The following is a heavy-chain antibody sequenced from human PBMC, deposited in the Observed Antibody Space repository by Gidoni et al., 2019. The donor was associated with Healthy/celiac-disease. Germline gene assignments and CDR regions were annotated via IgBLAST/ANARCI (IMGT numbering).Heavy chain of an antibody. J-gene: IGHJ6*03. V-gene: IGHV3-64D*06. D-gene: IGHD3-10*01. CDR2: ISSNGGNT. CDR3: VKTWGSGTKEYYYYYYYMDV. CDR1: GFTFRTYA. Sequence: EVQLVESGGGLVQPGGSLRLSCSASGFTFRTYAMPWVRQAPGKGLEYGSAISSNGGNTYYADSVKGRFTISRDNSKNTLYLQMSSLRAEDTAVYYCVKTWGSGTKEYYYYYYYMDVWGKGTTVTVSS.